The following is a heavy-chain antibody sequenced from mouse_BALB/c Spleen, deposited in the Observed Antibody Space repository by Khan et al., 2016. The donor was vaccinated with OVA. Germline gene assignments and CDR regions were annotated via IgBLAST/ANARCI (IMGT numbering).Heavy chain of an antibody. CDR2: ISTHYGNI. CDR1: GYTFTDFA. V-gene: IGHV1S137*01. CDR3: ARGSGYDRFAY. D-gene: IGHD2-2*01. J-gene: IGHJ3*01. Sequence: QVQLKESGPELVRPGVSVKISCKGSGYTFTDFAMHWVKQSHAKSLEWIGVISTHYGNIDYNQKFKDKATMTVDKSSNTAYMELARLTSEDPAVCYCARGSGYDRFAYWGQGTLVTVSA.